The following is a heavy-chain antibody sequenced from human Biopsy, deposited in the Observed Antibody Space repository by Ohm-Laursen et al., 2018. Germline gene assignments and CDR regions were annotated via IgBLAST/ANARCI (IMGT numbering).Heavy chain of an antibody. CDR3: ARSGWNFEFDS. J-gene: IGHJ4*02. Sequence: GSLRLSCAATRFTFSDYFMSWIRQAPGKGLEWVSYISSSGITAHYADSVKGRFTISRDNAKNSLYLQMNSLRAEDTAIYYCARSGWNFEFDSWGQGTLVAVSS. CDR2: ISSSGITA. V-gene: IGHV3-11*01. D-gene: IGHD6-19*01. CDR1: RFTFSDYF.